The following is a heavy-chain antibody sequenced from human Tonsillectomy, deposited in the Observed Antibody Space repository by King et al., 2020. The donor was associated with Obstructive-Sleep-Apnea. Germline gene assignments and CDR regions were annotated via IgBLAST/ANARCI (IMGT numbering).Heavy chain of an antibody. D-gene: IGHD3-22*01. Sequence: VQLVESGGGLVQPGGSLRLSCAASGFTFSTYAMSWVRQAPGKGLEWVSAISGSGGSTYYADSVKGRVTISRDNSKNTLYLQMNSLRAEDTAKYYCAKERYFDSSGYPNDAFDIWGQGTMVTVSS. V-gene: IGHV3-23*04. J-gene: IGHJ3*02. CDR2: ISGSGGST. CDR1: GFTFSTYA. CDR3: AKERYFDSSGYPNDAFDI.